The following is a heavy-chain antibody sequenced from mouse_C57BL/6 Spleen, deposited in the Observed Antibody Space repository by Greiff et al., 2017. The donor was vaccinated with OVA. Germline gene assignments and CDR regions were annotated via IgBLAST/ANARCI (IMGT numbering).Heavy chain of an antibody. J-gene: IGHJ1*03. V-gene: IGHV5-17*01. CDR1: GFTFSDYG. CDR3: AREAGSRDWYFDV. CDR2: ISSGSSTI. Sequence: EVKLMESGGGLVKPGGSLKLSCAASGFTFSDYGMHWVRQAPEKGLEWVAYISSGSSTIYYADTVKGRFTISRDNAKNTLFLQMISRRSEDTSMYYCAREAGSRDWYFDVWGTGTTVTVSS. D-gene: IGHD1-1*01.